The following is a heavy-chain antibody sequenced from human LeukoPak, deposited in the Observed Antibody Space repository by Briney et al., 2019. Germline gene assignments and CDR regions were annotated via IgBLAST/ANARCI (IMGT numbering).Heavy chain of an antibody. CDR2: ITWDSDVV. V-gene: IGHV3-9*01. Sequence: PGGSLRLSCTTSGFTFGSSAMSWVRPAPGMGLEWVAGITWDSDVVGYADSVKGRFSISRDNAENFLFLQMNSLRLEDTAFYFCAKDRYGSGFNDLDPWGQGTLVTVSS. D-gene: IGHD3-10*01. CDR1: GFTFGSSA. J-gene: IGHJ5*02. CDR3: AKDRYGSGFNDLDP.